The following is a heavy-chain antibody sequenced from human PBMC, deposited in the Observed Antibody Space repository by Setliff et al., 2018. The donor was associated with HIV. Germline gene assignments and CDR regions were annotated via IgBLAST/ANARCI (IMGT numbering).Heavy chain of an antibody. CDR2: VYTTGNT. Sequence: SETLSLTCTVSGASFSNYHWTWIRQPAGKGLEWIGYVYTTGNTKYNPSLKSRVTMSVDTSKNQFSLKLSSVTAADTAVYYCARGLSFYDPGGFDYWGQGTLVTVSS. CDR1: GASFSNYH. V-gene: IGHV4-4*07. D-gene: IGHD3-22*01. J-gene: IGHJ4*02. CDR3: ARGLSFYDPGGFDY.